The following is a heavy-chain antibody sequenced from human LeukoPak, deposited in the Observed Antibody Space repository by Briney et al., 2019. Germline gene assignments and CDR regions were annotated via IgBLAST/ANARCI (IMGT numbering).Heavy chain of an antibody. CDR1: GGSISSGGYS. CDR3: ARVSPFDYGGNSVLAFDI. V-gene: IGHV4-30-2*01. Sequence: PSETLSLTCAVSGGSISSGGYSWSWIRQPPGKGLEWIGYIYHSGSTYYNPSLKSRVTISVDRSKNQFSLKLSSVTAADTAVYYCARVSPFDYGGNSVLAFDIWGQGTMVTVSS. J-gene: IGHJ3*02. D-gene: IGHD4-23*01. CDR2: IYHSGST.